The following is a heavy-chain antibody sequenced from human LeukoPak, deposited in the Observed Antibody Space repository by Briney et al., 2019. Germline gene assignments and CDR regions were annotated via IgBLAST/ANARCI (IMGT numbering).Heavy chain of an antibody. CDR2: VNQDGSGK. CDR1: GFTFSSAW. Sequence: GGSLRLSCAASGFTFSSAWMSWVRQAPGKGLEWVANVNQDGSGKYYVDSVKGRFTISKDNAKNSLYLQMNSLRADDTAIYYCARHVGISFWGQGTLVTVSS. V-gene: IGHV3-7*01. J-gene: IGHJ4*02. CDR3: ARHVGISF. D-gene: IGHD7-27*01.